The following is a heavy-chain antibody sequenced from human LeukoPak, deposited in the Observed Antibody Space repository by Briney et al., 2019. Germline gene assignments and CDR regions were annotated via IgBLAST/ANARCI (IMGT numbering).Heavy chain of an antibody. V-gene: IGHV4-59*08. D-gene: IGHD2-2*01. Sequence: SETLSLTCTVSGGSISSYYWSWIRQPPGKGLEWIGYIYYSGSTNYNPSLKSRVTISVDTSKNQFSLKLSSVTAADTAVYYCAGHGDIVVVPAAYNWFDPWGQGTLVTVSS. CDR1: GGSISSYY. CDR3: AGHGDIVVVPAAYNWFDP. CDR2: IYYSGST. J-gene: IGHJ5*02.